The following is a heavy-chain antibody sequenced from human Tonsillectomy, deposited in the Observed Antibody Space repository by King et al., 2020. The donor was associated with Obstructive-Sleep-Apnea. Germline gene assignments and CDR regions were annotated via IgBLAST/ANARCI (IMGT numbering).Heavy chain of an antibody. CDR3: AREALWFGELPLNWFDP. CDR2: IYYSGST. D-gene: IGHD3-10*01. Sequence: VQLQESGPGLVKPSQTLSLTCTVSGGSISSGDYYWSWIRQPPGKGLEWIGYIYYSGSTYHNPSLKSRVTISVDTSKNQFSLKLSSVTAADTAVYYCAREALWFGELPLNWFDPWGQGTLVTVSS. J-gene: IGHJ5*02. CDR1: GGSISSGDYY. V-gene: IGHV4-30-4*01.